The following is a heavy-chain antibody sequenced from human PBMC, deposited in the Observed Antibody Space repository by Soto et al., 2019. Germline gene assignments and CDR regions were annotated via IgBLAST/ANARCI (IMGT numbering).Heavy chain of an antibody. CDR2: IYYSGST. D-gene: IGHD5-18*01. V-gene: IGHV4-30-4*02. CDR1: GGSINSGDYY. CDR3: ARVVYTYGDVHX. Sequence: SDTLSLTCTVSGGSINSGDYYWSWIRQPPGKGLEWIGYIYYSGSTYYNPSLKSRVIISVDRSTNHFSLRLSSVTAADTAVYYCARVVYTYGDVHXWGQGALVTVSX. J-gene: IGHJ4*02.